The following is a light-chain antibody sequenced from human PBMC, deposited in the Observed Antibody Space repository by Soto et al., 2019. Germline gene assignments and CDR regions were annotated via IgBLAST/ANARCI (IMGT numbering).Light chain of an antibody. CDR1: SSDVGGYDY. J-gene: IGLJ1*01. Sequence: QSVLTQPPSVSGSPGQSVTISCTGTSSDVGGYDYVSWYQQRPGKAPKLLIYDVTKRPSGVPDRFSGSKSGNTASLTISGLQAEDEADFYCCSYATSRTYVFGTGTKVTVL. V-gene: IGLV2-11*01. CDR3: CSYATSRTYV. CDR2: DVT.